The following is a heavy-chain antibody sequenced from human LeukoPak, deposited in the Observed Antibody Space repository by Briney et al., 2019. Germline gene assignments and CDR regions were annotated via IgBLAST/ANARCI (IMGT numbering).Heavy chain of an antibody. D-gene: IGHD4-11*01. J-gene: IGHJ4*02. V-gene: IGHV4-34*01. CDR1: GGSFSGYY. CDR3: ARGQGTVTTH. CDR2: INHSGSA. Sequence: SETLSLTCAVSGGSFSGYYWTWIRQPPGKGLEWIGEINHSGSANYNPSLMSRVTISLDTSKNHFSLNLSSVTAADTAVYYCARGQGTVTTHWGQGTMVTVSS.